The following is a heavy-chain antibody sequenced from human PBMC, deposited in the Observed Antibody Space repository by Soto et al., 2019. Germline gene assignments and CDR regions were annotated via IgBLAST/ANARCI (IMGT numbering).Heavy chain of an antibody. D-gene: IGHD4-17*01. J-gene: IGHJ4*02. CDR2: ISYDGSNK. V-gene: IGHV3-30-3*01. CDR1: GFTFSSYA. Sequence: QVQLVESGGGVVQPGRSLRLSCAASGFTFSSYAMHWVRQAPGKGLGGVAVISYDGSNKYYADSMKGRFTISRDNSKNTLYLQMNILRAEDTAVYYCARGLGYGDSTFDYWGQGTLVTVSS. CDR3: ARGLGYGDSTFDY.